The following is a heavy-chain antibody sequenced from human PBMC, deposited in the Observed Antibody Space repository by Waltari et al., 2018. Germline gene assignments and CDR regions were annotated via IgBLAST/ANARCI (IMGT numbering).Heavy chain of an antibody. CDR1: GFTFSSYE. CDR3: ARVDSRTTIFGDYY. Sequence: EVQLVESGGGLVQPGGSRRISCEGFGFTFSSYEMNWVRKAPGKGLAWVSFASRSGQTVFYAASVKGRFTRSRDNARTTLFLQMNSLTVDDTAIYYCARVDSRTTIFGDYYWGQGTPVTVSS. CDR2: ASRSGQTV. J-gene: IGHJ4*02. D-gene: IGHD3-3*01. V-gene: IGHV3-48*03.